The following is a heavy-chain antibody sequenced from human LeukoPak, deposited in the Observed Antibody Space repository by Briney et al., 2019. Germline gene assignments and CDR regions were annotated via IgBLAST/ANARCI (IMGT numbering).Heavy chain of an antibody. D-gene: IGHD6-13*01. J-gene: IGHJ5*02. CDR3: ARPTKEGSSWYWWFDP. CDR2: INNDGSST. Sequence: GGPLRLSCAASGFTFSSYWMHWVRQAPGKGLVWVSRINNDGSSTSYADSVKGRFTISRDNAKNTLYPQMNSLRAEDTAVYYCARPTKEGSSWYWWFDPWGQGTLVTVSS. CDR1: GFTFSSYW. V-gene: IGHV3-74*01.